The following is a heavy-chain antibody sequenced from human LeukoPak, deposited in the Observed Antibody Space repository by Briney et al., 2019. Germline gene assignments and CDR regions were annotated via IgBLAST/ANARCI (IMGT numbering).Heavy chain of an antibody. J-gene: IGHJ4*02. CDR3: ARGYSSMVDY. Sequence: PSETLSLTCAVYGGSFSGYYWSWIGQPPGKGLEWIGEINHSGSTNYNPSLKSRVTISVDTSKNQFSLKLSSATAADTAVYYCARGYSSMVDYWGQGTLVTVSS. D-gene: IGHD6-13*01. CDR2: INHSGST. CDR1: GGSFSGYY. V-gene: IGHV4-34*01.